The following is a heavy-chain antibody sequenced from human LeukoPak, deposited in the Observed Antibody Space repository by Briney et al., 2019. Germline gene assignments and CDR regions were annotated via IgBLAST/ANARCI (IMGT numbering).Heavy chain of an antibody. V-gene: IGHV3-48*03. D-gene: IGHD3-10*01. J-gene: IGHJ4*02. CDR2: ISSSGSTI. CDR3: AKIVFGPEVLLWFGERGTWDDY. Sequence: PGGSLRLSCAASGFTFSSYEMNWVHQAPGKGLEWVSYISSSGSTIYYADSVKGRFTISRDNSKNTLYLQMNSLRAEDTAVYYCAKIVFGPEVLLWFGERGTWDDYWGQGTLVTVSS. CDR1: GFTFSSYE.